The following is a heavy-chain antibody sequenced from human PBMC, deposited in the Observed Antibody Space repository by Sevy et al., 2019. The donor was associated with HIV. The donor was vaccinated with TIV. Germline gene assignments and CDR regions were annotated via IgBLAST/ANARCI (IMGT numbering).Heavy chain of an antibody. J-gene: IGHJ3*02. Sequence: GGSPRLSCKPSGFTFISYAMNWVRQAPGKGLEWVSTIYGSSGATYYGDSVKGRFTISRDNSKNTLYLQMNSLRTEDTAVYYCAGGRYDSSGSFDAFDIWGQGTMVTVSS. CDR3: AGGRYDSSGSFDAFDI. D-gene: IGHD3-22*01. CDR2: IYGSSGAT. V-gene: IGHV3-23*01. CDR1: GFTFISYA.